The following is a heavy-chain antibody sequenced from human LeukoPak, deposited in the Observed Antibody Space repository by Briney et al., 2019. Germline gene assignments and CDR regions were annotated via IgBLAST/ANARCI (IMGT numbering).Heavy chain of an antibody. J-gene: IGHJ4*02. CDR3: AREAIGAAAGTAFDY. Sequence: SETLSLTCTVSGGSISSYYWSWIRQPPGKGLEWIGYIYTSGSTNYNPSLKSRVTISVDTSKNQFSLKLSSVTAADTAVYYCAREAIGAAAGTAFDYWGQGTLVTVSS. CDR1: GGSISSYY. CDR2: IYTSGST. D-gene: IGHD6-13*01. V-gene: IGHV4-59*01.